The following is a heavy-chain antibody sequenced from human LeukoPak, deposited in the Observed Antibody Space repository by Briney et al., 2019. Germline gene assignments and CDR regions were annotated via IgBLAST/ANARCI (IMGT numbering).Heavy chain of an antibody. D-gene: IGHD2-2*01. J-gene: IGHJ4*02. Sequence: SETLSLTCTVSGGSLNISSYYWGWIRQPPGKGLEWIGSIYYSGRTYYNPSLKIRVTIFVDTSKNQFPLKLNSVTAADTAVYYCARSQATAMVSDYWGQGTLVTVSS. CDR2: IYYSGRT. V-gene: IGHV4-39*01. CDR3: ARSQATAMVSDY. CDR1: GGSLNISSYY.